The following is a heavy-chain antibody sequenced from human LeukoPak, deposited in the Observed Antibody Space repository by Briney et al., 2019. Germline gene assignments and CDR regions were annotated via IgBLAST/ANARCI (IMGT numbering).Heavy chain of an antibody. D-gene: IGHD6-19*01. J-gene: IGHJ6*02. CDR2: MNPNSGNT. Sequence: ASVKVSCKASGYTFTSYDINWVRQATGQGLEWMGWMNPNSGNTGYAQKFQGRVTMTRNTSISTAYMELSSLRSEDTAVYYCARDQNLIGYSSGWFTVAFLDYYYYGMDVWGQGTTVTVSS. CDR1: GYTFTSYD. V-gene: IGHV1-8*01. CDR3: ARDQNLIGYSSGWFTVAFLDYYYYGMDV.